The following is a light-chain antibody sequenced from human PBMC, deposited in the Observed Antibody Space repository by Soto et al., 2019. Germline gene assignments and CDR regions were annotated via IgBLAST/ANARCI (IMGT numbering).Light chain of an antibody. J-gene: IGKJ3*01. CDR1: QSVTSN. CDR3: QQYNNWPFT. CDR2: GAS. Sequence: EVIRTQSPPSLSVSPGESATLSCRASQSVTSNLAWYQQKPGQAPRLLIYGASTRATGIPASFIGNGSGTEFTLTASSLQPEDFAVYYCQQYNNWPFTLGPGTKVDSK. V-gene: IGKV3-15*01.